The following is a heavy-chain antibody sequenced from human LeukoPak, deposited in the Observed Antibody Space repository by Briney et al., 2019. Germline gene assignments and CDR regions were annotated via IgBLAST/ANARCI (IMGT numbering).Heavy chain of an antibody. CDR2: ISYDGSKK. V-gene: IGHV3-30-3*01. D-gene: IGHD3-16*01. J-gene: IGHJ4*02. CDR1: GFTFSSYA. CDR3: ARGESYRFDY. Sequence: GGSLGLSCAVSGFTFSSYAVHWVRQAPGKGLEWVAVISYDGSKKYYADSVEGRFTISRDNSKNTLYLQMNSLRVEDTAVYYCARGESYRFDYWGQGTLVTVSS.